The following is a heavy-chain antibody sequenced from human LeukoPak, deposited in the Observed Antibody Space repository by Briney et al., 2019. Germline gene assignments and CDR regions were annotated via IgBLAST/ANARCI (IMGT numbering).Heavy chain of an antibody. CDR2: ISAYNGNK. J-gene: IGHJ3*02. CDR3: AAYYDSSGYYYGAFDI. V-gene: IGHV1-18*01. CDR1: GYTFTSYG. D-gene: IGHD3-22*01. Sequence: ASVKVSCKASGYTFTSYGISCVRQAPGQGLEWMGWISAYNGNKNYAQKLQGRVTMTTDKSTSTAYMELRSLRSDDTAVYYCAAYYDSSGYYYGAFDIWGQGTMVTVSS.